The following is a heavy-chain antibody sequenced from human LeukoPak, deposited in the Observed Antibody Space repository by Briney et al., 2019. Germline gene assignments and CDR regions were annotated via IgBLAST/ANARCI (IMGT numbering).Heavy chain of an antibody. D-gene: IGHD2-15*01. CDR3: AKIRPSCSGGSCYYYYYYYMDV. J-gene: IGHJ6*03. CDR2: ISSNGGST. CDR1: GFTFSSYA. Sequence: GGSLRLSCAASGFTFSSYAMHWVRQAPGKGLEYVSAISSNGGSTYYANSVKGRFTISRDNSKNTLYLQMGSLRAEDMAVYYCAKIRPSCSGGSCYYYYYYYMDVWGKGTTVTISS. V-gene: IGHV3-64*01.